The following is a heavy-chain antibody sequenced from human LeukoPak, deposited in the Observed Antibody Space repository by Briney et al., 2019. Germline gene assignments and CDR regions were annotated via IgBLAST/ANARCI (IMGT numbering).Heavy chain of an antibody. CDR1: GFTFSSYE. CDR3: ARWGRWLHRYYFDY. J-gene: IGHJ4*02. Sequence: GGSLRLSCAASGFTFSSYEMNWVRQAPGKGLEWVSYISSSGSTIYYADSVKGRFTISRDNAKNSLYLQMNSLRAEDTAVYYCARWGRWLHRYYFDYWGQGTLVTVSS. V-gene: IGHV3-48*03. D-gene: IGHD5-24*01. CDR2: ISSSGSTI.